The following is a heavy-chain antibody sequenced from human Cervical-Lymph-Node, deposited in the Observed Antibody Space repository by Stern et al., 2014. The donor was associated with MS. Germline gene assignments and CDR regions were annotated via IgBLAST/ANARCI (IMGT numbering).Heavy chain of an antibody. V-gene: IGHV3-23*04. CDR3: AKGSAEYASCAIDS. CDR2: ITGDGGTT. Sequence: EDQLVESGGGLVQPGGSLRLSCAASGLSFSSYALNWVRQAPGKGLEWVSVITGDGGTTYYADSVQGRFTISRDNSKNTLYLQMNSLRAEDTAVYYCAKGSAEYASCAIDSWGKGTLVTGSS. D-gene: IGHD2-8*01. CDR1: GLSFSSYA. J-gene: IGHJ4*02.